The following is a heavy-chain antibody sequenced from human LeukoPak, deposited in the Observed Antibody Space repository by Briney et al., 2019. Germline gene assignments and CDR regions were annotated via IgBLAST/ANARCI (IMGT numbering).Heavy chain of an antibody. CDR1: GYSISSGYY. D-gene: IGHD4-17*01. CDR3: ASTSVTTGGFDY. J-gene: IGHJ4*02. Sequence: PSETLSLTCTVSGYSISSGYYWGWIRQPPGKGLEWIGSIYHSGSTYYNPSLKSRVTISVDTSKNQFSLKLSSVTAADTAVYYCASTSVTTGGFDYWGQGTLVTVSS. CDR2: IYHSGST. V-gene: IGHV4-38-2*02.